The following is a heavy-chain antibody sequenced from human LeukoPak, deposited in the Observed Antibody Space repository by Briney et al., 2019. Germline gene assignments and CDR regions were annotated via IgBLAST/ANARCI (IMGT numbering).Heavy chain of an antibody. J-gene: IGHJ3*02. Sequence: GGSLRLSCAASGFTFSSYAMSWVRQAPGKGLEWVLVISESGGSTYYADSVKGRFTISRDNSKNTLYLEMNNLRAEDTAVYYCAKARYSSGWYSYAFDIWGQGTMVTVSS. CDR2: ISESGGST. CDR3: AKARYSSGWYSYAFDI. D-gene: IGHD6-19*01. CDR1: GFTFSSYA. V-gene: IGHV3-23*01.